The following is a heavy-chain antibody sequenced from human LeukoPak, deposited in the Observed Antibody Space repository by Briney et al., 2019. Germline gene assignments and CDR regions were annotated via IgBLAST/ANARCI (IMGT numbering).Heavy chain of an antibody. Sequence: GGSLRLSCAASGFTFSSYAMSWVRQAPGRGLEWVSAISGSGGSTYYADSVKGRFTISRDNSKNTLYLQMNSLRAEDTAVYYCAKTFIVGATRGYFDYWGQGTLVTVSS. D-gene: IGHD1-26*01. CDR2: ISGSGGST. J-gene: IGHJ4*02. CDR3: AKTFIVGATRGYFDY. V-gene: IGHV3-23*01. CDR1: GFTFSSYA.